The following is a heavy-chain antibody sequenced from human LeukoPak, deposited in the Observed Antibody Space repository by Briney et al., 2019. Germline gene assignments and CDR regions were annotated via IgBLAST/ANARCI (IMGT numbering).Heavy chain of an antibody. CDR2: ISSSSSYI. V-gene: IGHV3-21*01. J-gene: IGHJ6*03. CDR3: ARIRNGGATHYYYYYYMDV. Sequence: GGSLRLSCAASGFTFSSYSMHWVRQAPGKGLEWVSSISSSSSYIYYADSVKGRFTISRDNAKNSLYLQMNSLRAEDTAVYYCARIRNGGATHYYYYYYMDVWGKGTTVTVSS. D-gene: IGHD1-26*01. CDR1: GFTFSSYS.